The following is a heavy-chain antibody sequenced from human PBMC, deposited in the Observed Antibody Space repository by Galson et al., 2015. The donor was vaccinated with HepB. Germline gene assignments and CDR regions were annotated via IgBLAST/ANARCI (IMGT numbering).Heavy chain of an antibody. CDR3: ARSSDYVWGSYRFLAFDI. J-gene: IGHJ3*02. CDR1: GYSFSSYY. D-gene: IGHD3-16*02. Sequence: SVKVSCKASGYSFSSYYILWVRQAPGQGLECMGIINPSGSNSNYTQRFQGRVTMTMGTSTSTVSLELSSLRSEDTAVYYCARSSDYVWGSYRFLAFDIWGQGTMVTVSS. V-gene: IGHV1-46*01. CDR2: INPSGSNS.